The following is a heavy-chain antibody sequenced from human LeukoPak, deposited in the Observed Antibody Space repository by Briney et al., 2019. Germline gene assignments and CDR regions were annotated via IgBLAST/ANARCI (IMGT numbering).Heavy chain of an antibody. CDR3: VVPCSSTSCYSRSAFDI. D-gene: IGHD2-2*02. CDR2: ISAYNGNT. Sequence: ASVKVSCKASGYTFTSYGISWVRQAPGQGLEWMGWISAYNGNTNYAQKLQGRVTMTTDTSTSTAYMELRSLRSDDTAVYYCVVPCSSTSCYSRSAFDIWGQGTMVTVSS. V-gene: IGHV1-18*01. CDR1: GYTFTSYG. J-gene: IGHJ3*02.